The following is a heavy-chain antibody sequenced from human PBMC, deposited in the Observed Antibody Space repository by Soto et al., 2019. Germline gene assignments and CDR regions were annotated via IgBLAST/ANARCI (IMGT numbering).Heavy chain of an antibody. J-gene: IGHJ3*02. Sequence: GESLKISCKGSGYIFTNHWIGWVRQMPGKGLEWMGIIYPGDSDTRYSPSFQGQVTISADKSISTAYLQWSSLKASDTAMYYCARHYSSGWYSRDDAFDIWGQGTMVTVSS. CDR1: GYIFTNHW. D-gene: IGHD6-19*01. CDR3: ARHYSSGWYSRDDAFDI. V-gene: IGHV5-51*01. CDR2: IYPGDSDT.